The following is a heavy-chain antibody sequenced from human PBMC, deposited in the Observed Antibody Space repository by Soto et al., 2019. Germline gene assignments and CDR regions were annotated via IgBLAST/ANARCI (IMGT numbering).Heavy chain of an antibody. D-gene: IGHD2-21*02. Sequence: SETLSLTCTVSGGSISSYYWSWIRQPPGKGLEWIGYIYYSGSTNYNPSLKSRVTISVDTSKNQFSLKLSSVTAADTAVYYCARLRVTYYYMDVWGKGTTVTVSS. CDR1: GGSISSYY. CDR3: ARLRVTYYYMDV. J-gene: IGHJ6*03. CDR2: IYYSGST. V-gene: IGHV4-59*08.